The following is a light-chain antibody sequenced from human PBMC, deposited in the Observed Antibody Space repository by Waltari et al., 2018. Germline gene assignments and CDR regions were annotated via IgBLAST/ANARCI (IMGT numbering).Light chain of an antibody. CDR2: GAS. Sequence: EIVLTQSPATLSLSPGEGATLSCRASQSISSYLAWYQQKRGQAPRLLIYGASNRATGIPARFSGSGSGTDFTLTISNVEPEDFAVYYCQQRSTWPPYTFGQGTKLEIK. J-gene: IGKJ2*01. CDR3: QQRSTWPPYT. CDR1: QSISSY. V-gene: IGKV3-11*01.